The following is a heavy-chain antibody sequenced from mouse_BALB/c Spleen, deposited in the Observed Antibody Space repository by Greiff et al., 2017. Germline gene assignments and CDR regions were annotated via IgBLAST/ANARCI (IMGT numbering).Heavy chain of an antibody. V-gene: IGHV1S81*02. CDR3: RWLLHYCAMDY. J-gene: IGHJ4*01. CDR1: GYTFTSYW. D-gene: IGHD2-3*01. Sequence: QVQLQQPGAELVKPGASVKLSCKASGYTFTSYWMHWVKQRPGQGLEWIGEINPSNGRTNYNEKFKSKATLTVDKSSSTAYMQLSSLTSEDSAVYYCRWLLHYCAMDYWGQGTSVTVSS. CDR2: INPSNGRT.